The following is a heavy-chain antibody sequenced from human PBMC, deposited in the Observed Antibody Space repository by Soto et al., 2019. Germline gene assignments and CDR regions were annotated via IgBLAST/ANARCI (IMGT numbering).Heavy chain of an antibody. J-gene: IGHJ3*02. D-gene: IGHD6-19*01. V-gene: IGHV1-3*01. Sequence: ASVKVSCKASGYTFTSYAMHWVRQAPGQRLEWMGWINAGNGNTKYSQKFQGRVTITRDTSASTAYMELSSLRSEDTAVYYCARSYSSGLGGAFDIWGQGTMVTVS. CDR2: INAGNGNT. CDR1: GYTFTSYA. CDR3: ARSYSSGLGGAFDI.